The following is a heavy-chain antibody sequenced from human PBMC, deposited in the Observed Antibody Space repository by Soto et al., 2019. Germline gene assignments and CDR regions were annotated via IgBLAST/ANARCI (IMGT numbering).Heavy chain of an antibody. Sequence: PGESLKISCAASGFTFSIYAMTWVRQSPGKGLEWVSSMSRTGDNTYYAGSVKGRFTISRDNSKNTLYLQMNSLRAEDTAIYYCAKDQSNSNPLYYFDFWGPGTLVTVSS. J-gene: IGHJ4*02. CDR1: GFTFSIYA. D-gene: IGHD3-22*01. V-gene: IGHV3-23*01. CDR2: MSRTGDNT. CDR3: AKDQSNSNPLYYFDF.